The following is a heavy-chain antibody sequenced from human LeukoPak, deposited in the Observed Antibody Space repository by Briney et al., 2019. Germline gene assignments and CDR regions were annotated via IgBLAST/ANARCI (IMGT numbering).Heavy chain of an antibody. CDR2: ISYDGSNK. CDR1: GFTFSSYA. V-gene: IGHV3-30*04. CDR3: ASDSSSYDAFDI. J-gene: IGHJ3*02. Sequence: GGSLRLSCAASGFTFSSYAMHWVRQAPGKGLEWVAVISYDGSNKYYADSVKGRFTISRDNSKNTLYLQMNSLRAEDTAVYYCASDSSSYDAFDIWGQGTMVIVSS. D-gene: IGHD2-2*01.